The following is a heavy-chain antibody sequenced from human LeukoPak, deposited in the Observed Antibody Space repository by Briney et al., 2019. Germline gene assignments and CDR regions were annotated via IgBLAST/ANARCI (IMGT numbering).Heavy chain of an antibody. V-gene: IGHV4-34*01. Sequence: SETLSLTCAVYGGSFSGYYWSWIRQPPGKGLEWIGEINHSGSTNYNPSLKSRVTISVDTSKNQFSLKLSSVTAADTAVYYCARSRTASLDYWGQGTLVTVSS. D-gene: IGHD2-21*02. CDR3: ARSRTASLDY. J-gene: IGHJ4*02. CDR1: GGSFSGYY. CDR2: INHSGST.